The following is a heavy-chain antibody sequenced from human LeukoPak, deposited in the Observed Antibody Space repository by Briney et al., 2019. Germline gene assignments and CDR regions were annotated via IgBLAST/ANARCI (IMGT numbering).Heavy chain of an antibody. Sequence: PSETLSLTCNVSGGSISSNYCNWSWIRQPPGEGLEWIGSMYYSGSTYYNPSLKSRVTISIDTSKNHFSLEMSSVTAADTALYYSASEGKTVEPYYFDYWGQGTLVTVSS. CDR1: GGSISSNYCN. V-gene: IGHV4-39*02. J-gene: IGHJ4*02. CDR3: ASEGKTVEPYYFDY. D-gene: IGHD7-27*01. CDR2: MYYSGST.